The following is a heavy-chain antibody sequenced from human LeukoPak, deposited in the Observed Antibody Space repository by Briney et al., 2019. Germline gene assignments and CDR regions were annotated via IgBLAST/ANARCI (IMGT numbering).Heavy chain of an antibody. V-gene: IGHV3-7*01. CDR1: GFTFTKYW. J-gene: IGHJ4*02. D-gene: IGHD2-2*01. CDR2: IKQDGSEK. CDR3: ARGLDCRSTSCYLDN. Sequence: PGGSLRLSCAASGFTFTKYWMTWVRQAPGKGLEWVANIKQDGSEKFYVDSVKGRFTISRDNAKNSLDLQINSLGAKDTAVYYCARGLDCRSTSCYLDNWGQGTLVTVSS.